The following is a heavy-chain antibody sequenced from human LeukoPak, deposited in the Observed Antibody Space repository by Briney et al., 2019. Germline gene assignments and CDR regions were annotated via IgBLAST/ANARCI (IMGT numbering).Heavy chain of an antibody. CDR2: ISGSSSYT. D-gene: IGHD2-21*01. CDR1: GFTFSSYS. J-gene: IGHJ4*02. Sequence: GGSLRLSCAASGFTFSSYSMNWVRQAQGKGLEWVSSISGSSSYTFYADSVRGRFTISRDNAKNSVSLQMNSLRAEDTAVYYCARGTTGGYSPSHWGQGTLVTVSS. V-gene: IGHV3-21*01. CDR3: ARGTTGGYSPSH.